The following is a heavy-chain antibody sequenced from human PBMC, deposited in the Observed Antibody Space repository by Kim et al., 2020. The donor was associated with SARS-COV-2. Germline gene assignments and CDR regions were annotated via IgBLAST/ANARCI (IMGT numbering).Heavy chain of an antibody. J-gene: IGHJ2*01. Sequence: SETLSLTCAVYGGSFSGYYWSWIRQPPGKGLEWIGEINHSGSTNYNPSLKSRVTISVDTSKNQFSLKLSSVTAADTAVYYCARNLVVVAATPLRYFDLWGRGTLVTVSS. CDR1: GGSFSGYY. CDR2: INHSGST. V-gene: IGHV4-34*01. D-gene: IGHD2-15*01. CDR3: ARNLVVVAATPLRYFDL.